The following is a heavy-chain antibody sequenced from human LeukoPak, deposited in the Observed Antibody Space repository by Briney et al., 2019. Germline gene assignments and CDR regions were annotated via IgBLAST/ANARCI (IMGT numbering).Heavy chain of an antibody. Sequence: GGSLRLSCAASGFTFSSYGMHWVRQAPGKGLEWVAVISYDGSNKYHADSVKGRFTISRDNSKNTLYLQMNSLRAEDTAVYYCAKGQRWLQFHYFDYWGQGTLVTVSS. CDR1: GFTFSSYG. V-gene: IGHV3-30*18. J-gene: IGHJ4*02. CDR2: ISYDGSNK. CDR3: AKGQRWLQFHYFDY. D-gene: IGHD5-24*01.